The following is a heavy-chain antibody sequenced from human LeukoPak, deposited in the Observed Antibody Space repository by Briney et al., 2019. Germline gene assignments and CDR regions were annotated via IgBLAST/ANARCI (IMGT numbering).Heavy chain of an antibody. Sequence: ASVKVSCKASGYTFTSYYMHWVRQAPGQGLEWMGIINPSGGSTSYAQKFQGRLTMTRDMSTSTVYMELSSLRSEDTAVYYCAMDSVTNRGRFDYWGQGTLVTVSS. V-gene: IGHV1-46*01. D-gene: IGHD4-11*01. CDR3: AMDSVTNRGRFDY. CDR1: GYTFTSYY. J-gene: IGHJ4*02. CDR2: INPSGGST.